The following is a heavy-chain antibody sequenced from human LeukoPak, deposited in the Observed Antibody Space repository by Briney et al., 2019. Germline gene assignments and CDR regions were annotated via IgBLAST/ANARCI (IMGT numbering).Heavy chain of an antibody. V-gene: IGHV3-21*01. CDR3: ARSRSSSSEFDY. Sequence: GGSLRLSCAASGFTVSNNRLSWVRQAPGKGLEWVSSISSSSSYIYYADSVKGRFTISRDNAKNSLYLQMNSLRAEDTAVYYCARSRSSSSEFDYWGQGTLVTVSS. CDR1: GFTVSNNR. D-gene: IGHD6-6*01. CDR2: ISSSSSYI. J-gene: IGHJ4*02.